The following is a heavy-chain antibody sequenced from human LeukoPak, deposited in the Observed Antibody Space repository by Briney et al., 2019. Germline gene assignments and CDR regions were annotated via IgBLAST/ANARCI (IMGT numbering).Heavy chain of an antibody. Sequence: ASVKVSCKASGYIFSNYHIHWVRQAPGQGIEWMGIINPRYGSTTYAQKFQGRVTMTRVMSTSTVYMELSSLRSEDTAVYYCAREKARDGSTGYYFDYWGQGTLVTVSS. D-gene: IGHD5-24*01. CDR2: INPRYGST. CDR3: AREKARDGSTGYYFDY. CDR1: GYIFSNYH. J-gene: IGHJ4*02. V-gene: IGHV1-46*01.